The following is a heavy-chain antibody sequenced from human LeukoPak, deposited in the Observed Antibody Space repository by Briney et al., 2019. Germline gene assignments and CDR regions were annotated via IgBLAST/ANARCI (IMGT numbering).Heavy chain of an antibody. CDR1: GGSISSYY. CDR2: IYTSGST. J-gene: IGHJ6*02. CDR3: ARDQSGYDPPHYYYYYGMDV. D-gene: IGHD5-12*01. Sequence: SETLSLTCTVSGGSISSYYWSWIRRPAGKGLEWIGRIYTSGSTNYNPSLKSRVTMSVDTSKNQFSLKLSSVTAADTAVYYCARDQSGYDPPHYYYYYGMDVWGQGTTVTVSS. V-gene: IGHV4-4*07.